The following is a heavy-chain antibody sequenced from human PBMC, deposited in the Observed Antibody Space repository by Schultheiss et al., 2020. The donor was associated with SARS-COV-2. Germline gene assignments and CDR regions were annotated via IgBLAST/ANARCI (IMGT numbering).Heavy chain of an antibody. CDR1: GGSFSGYY. Sequence: SETLSLTCAVYGGSFSGYYWSWIRQPPGKGLEWIGYIYYSGSTYYNPSLKSRVTISVDTSKSQFSLKLSSVTAADTAVYYCARGGSNLDHEDYFDYWGQGTLVTVSS. V-gene: IGHV4-34*01. CDR3: ARGGSNLDHEDYFDY. CDR2: IYYSGST. J-gene: IGHJ4*02. D-gene: IGHD1-14*01.